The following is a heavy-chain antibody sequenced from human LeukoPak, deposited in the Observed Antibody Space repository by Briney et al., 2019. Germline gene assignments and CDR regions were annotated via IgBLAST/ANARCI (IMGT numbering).Heavy chain of an antibody. CDR1: GFTFSSYW. V-gene: IGHV3-7*01. J-gene: IGHJ6*03. Sequence: GGSLRLSCAASGFTFSSYWMSWIRQAPGKGLEWVADIKQDGSEKYYVDSVKGRFTISRDNAKNSLYLQMNSLRAEDTAVYYCARARRSRPKHDYGRADYYYYYMDVWGKGTRSPSP. CDR2: IKQDGSEK. CDR3: ARARRSRPKHDYGRADYYYYYMDV. D-gene: IGHD4-17*01.